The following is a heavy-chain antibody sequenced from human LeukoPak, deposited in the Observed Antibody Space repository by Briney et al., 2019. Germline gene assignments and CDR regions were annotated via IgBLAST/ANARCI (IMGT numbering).Heavy chain of an antibody. D-gene: IGHD2-2*01. CDR2: ISGNNDNP. V-gene: IGHV1-18*01. J-gene: IGHJ4*02. CDR3: ARDGTSTDDY. CDR1: GYTFSNFG. Sequence: VASVKLSCTASGYTFSNFGISWVRQAPGQGLEWMGWISGNNDNPNYGQKFQGRLTVTTDSSTSTAYMELRNLRSDDTAVYYCARDGTSTDDYWGQGTLVTVSS.